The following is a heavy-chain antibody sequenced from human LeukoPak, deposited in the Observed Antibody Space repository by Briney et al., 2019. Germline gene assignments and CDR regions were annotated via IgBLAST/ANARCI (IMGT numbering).Heavy chain of an antibody. J-gene: IGHJ6*04. D-gene: IGHD3-10*02. CDR1: EFTFTTYS. CDR3: AELGITMIGGV. CDR2: ISSSGSTI. Sequence: GGSLRLSCAASEFTFTTYSMNWVRQAPGKGLEWVSYISSSGSTIYYADSVKGRFTISRDNAKNSLYLQMNSLRAEDTAVYYCAELGITMIGGVWGKGTTVTISS. V-gene: IGHV3-48*04.